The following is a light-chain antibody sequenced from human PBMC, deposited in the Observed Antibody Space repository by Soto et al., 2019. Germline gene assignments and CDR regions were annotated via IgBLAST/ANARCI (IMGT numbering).Light chain of an antibody. J-gene: IGLJ2*01. CDR2: DVS. CDR1: GSDVGGSNS. Sequence: QSALTQPASVSGSPGQSITISCTGTGSDVGGSNSVSWYQQHPGKAPKLMIYDVSNWPSGVSNRFSGSKSGNTASLTISGLQAEDEACYYCGSDKTSSALKVGLGGGTKLTV. V-gene: IGLV2-14*01. CDR3: GSDKTSSALKVG.